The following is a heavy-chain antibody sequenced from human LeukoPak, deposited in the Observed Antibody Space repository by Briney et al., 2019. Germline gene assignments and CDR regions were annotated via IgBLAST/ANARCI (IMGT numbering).Heavy chain of an antibody. D-gene: IGHD5-18*01. CDR1: GYTFTDYY. J-gene: IGHJ6*03. CDR3: ATGIASYGYYYYYYMDV. V-gene: IGHV1-69-2*01. CDR2: VDPEDGET. Sequence: ASVKVSCKVSGYTFTDYYMHWVQQAPGKGLEWMGLVDPEDGETIYAEKFQGGVTITADTSTDTAYMELSSLRSEDTAVYYCATGIASYGYYYYYYMDVWGKGTTVTVSS.